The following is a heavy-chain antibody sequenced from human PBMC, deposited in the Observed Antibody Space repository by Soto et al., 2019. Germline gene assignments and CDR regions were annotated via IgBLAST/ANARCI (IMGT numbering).Heavy chain of an antibody. V-gene: IGHV3-21*06. CDR1: GGTFSSYT. CDR3: ARVGAYFGEFDYFDY. J-gene: IGHJ4*02. Sequence: SCKASGGTFSSYTMNCVLQSRLKGLEWVSSISRFSDRTYYADSVKGRFAIFRANAENSVYLQVNSLRAEDTAVYYCARVGAYFGEFDYFDYWGQGTPVTVSS. D-gene: IGHD3-10*01. CDR2: ISRFSDRT.